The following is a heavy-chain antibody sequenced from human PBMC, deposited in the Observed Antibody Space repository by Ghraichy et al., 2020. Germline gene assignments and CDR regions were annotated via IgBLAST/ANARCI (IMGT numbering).Heavy chain of an antibody. V-gene: IGHV3-30*04. CDR2: ISYDGSNK. Sequence: GGSLRLSCAASGFTFSSYAMHWVRQAPGKGLEWVAVISYDGSNKYYADSVKGRFTISRDNSKNTLYLQMNSLRAEDTAVYYCARDRPWRGSGSYYIPNYYYYYMDVWGKGTTVTVSS. D-gene: IGHD3-10*01. CDR1: GFTFSSYA. CDR3: ARDRPWRGSGSYYIPNYYYYYMDV. J-gene: IGHJ6*03.